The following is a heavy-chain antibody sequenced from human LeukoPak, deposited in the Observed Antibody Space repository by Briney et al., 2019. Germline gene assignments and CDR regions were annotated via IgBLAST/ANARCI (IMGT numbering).Heavy chain of an antibody. J-gene: IGHJ4*02. CDR3: AKRTCGGWIDY. CDR2: ISGSAGIT. Sequence: GGSLRLSCAASGFTFSSYAMSWVRQAPGKGLEWVSSISGSAGITYYADSLKGRFTISRDNSKNTLYLQMNSLRAEDTAVYYCAKRTCGGWIDYWGKGTLVTVSS. CDR1: GFTFSSYA. V-gene: IGHV3-23*01. D-gene: IGHD2-21*01.